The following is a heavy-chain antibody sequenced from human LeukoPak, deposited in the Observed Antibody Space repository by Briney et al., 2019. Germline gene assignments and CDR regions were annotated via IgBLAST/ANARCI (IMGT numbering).Heavy chain of an antibody. V-gene: IGHV3-66*01. D-gene: IGHD3-22*01. CDR3: TTDPIGGYYYAYYYYYMDV. Sequence: TGGSLRLSCAASEFSVGSNYMTWVRQAPGKGLEWVSLIYSGGSTYYADSVKGRFTISRDNSKNTLYLQMNSLKTEDTAVYYCTTDPIGGYYYAYYYYYMDVWGKGTTVTVSS. CDR2: IYSGGST. J-gene: IGHJ6*03. CDR1: EFSVGSNY.